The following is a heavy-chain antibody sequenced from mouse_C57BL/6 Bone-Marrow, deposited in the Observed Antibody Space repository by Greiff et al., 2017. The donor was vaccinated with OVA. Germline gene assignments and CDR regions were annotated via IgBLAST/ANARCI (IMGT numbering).Heavy chain of an antibody. CDR3: TRGGYSNPWFAY. V-gene: IGHV5-9-1*02. CDR1: GFTFSSYA. D-gene: IGHD2-5*01. J-gene: IGHJ3*01. CDR2: ISSGGDYI. Sequence: EVQLVESGAGLVKPGGSLKLSCAASGFTFSSYAMSWVRQTPEKRLEWVAYISSGGDYIYYADTVKGRFTISRDNARNTLYLQMSSLKSEDTAMYYCTRGGYSNPWFAYWGQGTLVTVSA.